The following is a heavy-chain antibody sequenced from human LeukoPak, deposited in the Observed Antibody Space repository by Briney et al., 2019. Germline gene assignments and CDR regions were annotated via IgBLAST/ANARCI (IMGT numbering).Heavy chain of an antibody. V-gene: IGHV1-18*01. Sequence: ASVKVSCKASGYTFTSYGISWVRQAPGQGLEWMGWISAYNGNTNYAQKLQGRVTMTTDTSTSTAYMELSTLRSEDTAVYYCARGGSRMATISVADYWGQGTLVTVSS. CDR2: ISAYNGNT. J-gene: IGHJ4*02. CDR3: ARGGSRMATISVADY. D-gene: IGHD5-24*01. CDR1: GYTFTSYG.